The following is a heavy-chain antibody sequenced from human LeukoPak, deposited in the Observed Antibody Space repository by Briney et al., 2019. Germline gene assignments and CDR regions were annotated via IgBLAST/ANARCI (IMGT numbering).Heavy chain of an antibody. CDR1: GFTFSSYA. CDR3: AKEVRYSYGSDAEYFQH. Sequence: GGSLRLSCAASGFTFSSYAMSWVRQAPGKGLEWVSAISGSGGGTYYADSVKGRFTISRDNSRNTLYLQMNSLRAEDTAVYYCAKEVRYSYGSDAEYFQHWGQGTLVTVSS. J-gene: IGHJ1*01. V-gene: IGHV3-23*01. CDR2: ISGSGGGT. D-gene: IGHD5-18*01.